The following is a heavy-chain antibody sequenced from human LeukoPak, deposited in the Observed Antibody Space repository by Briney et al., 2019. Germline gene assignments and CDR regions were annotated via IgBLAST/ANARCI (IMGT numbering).Heavy chain of an antibody. CDR3: ARDVGGSLDY. CDR2: IKGDESAR. CDR1: GFTFSTYW. V-gene: IGHV3-7*01. Sequence: PGGSLRLSCAASGFTFSTYWMAWVRQGSGKGLEWVANIKGDESARHQADSLKGRFTISRDNAQISVYLQISSRRGEDTAVYDCARDVGGSLDYWGQGTLVTVSS. D-gene: IGHD1-26*01. J-gene: IGHJ4*02.